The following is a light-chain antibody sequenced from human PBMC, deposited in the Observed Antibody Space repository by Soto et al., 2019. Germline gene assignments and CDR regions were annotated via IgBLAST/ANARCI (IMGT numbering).Light chain of an antibody. Sequence: DIQMTQSPSSLSASVGDRVTITCRASLGISNSLAWYQQKPGKTPKLLIHAASTLEPGVPSRFSGSGSGTDFTLTISSLQPEDVATYYCQKYNSAPLTFGGGTKVEIK. CDR2: AAS. J-gene: IGKJ4*01. V-gene: IGKV1-27*01. CDR3: QKYNSAPLT. CDR1: LGISNS.